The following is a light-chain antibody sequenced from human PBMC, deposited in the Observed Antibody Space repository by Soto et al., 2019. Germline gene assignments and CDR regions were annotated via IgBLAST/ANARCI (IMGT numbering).Light chain of an antibody. CDR2: DAS. V-gene: IGKV1-33*01. CDR1: QDISNY. Sequence: DIQMTQSPSSLSASVGDRVTITCQASQDISNYLNWYQQKPGKAPKLLIYDASNLETGVPSRFSGSGSGTDFTFTISILQPEDIATYYCQQYDNLPRVTFGGGTKVEIK. J-gene: IGKJ4*01. CDR3: QQYDNLPRVT.